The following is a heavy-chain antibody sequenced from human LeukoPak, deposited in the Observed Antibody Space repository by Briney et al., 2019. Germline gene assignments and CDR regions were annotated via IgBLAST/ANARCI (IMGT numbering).Heavy chain of an antibody. CDR3: AKGTTVVTYAFDV. J-gene: IGHJ3*01. Sequence: GGSLRLSCAVSGITLSNYGMSWVRQAPGKGLEWVAGISGSGGSTYYADSLKGRFTISRDNSKNTVYLQMSSLRAEDTAVYYCAKGTTVVTYAFDVWGQGTMVTVSS. D-gene: IGHD4-23*01. V-gene: IGHV3-23*01. CDR1: GITLSNYG. CDR2: ISGSGGST.